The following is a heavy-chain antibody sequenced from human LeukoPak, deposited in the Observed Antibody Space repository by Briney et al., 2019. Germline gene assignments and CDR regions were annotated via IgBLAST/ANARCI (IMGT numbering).Heavy chain of an antibody. Sequence: EASETLSLTCSVSPGSISISNYYWGWLRQPPGKGLQWIANIYYTGTTYYNPYLKSRVALSIDTSKNQFSLKLSSVTAADTAVYYCARVRAAAGTRNWFDPWGQGTLVTVSS. V-gene: IGHV4-39*07. CDR1: PGSISISNYY. CDR3: ARVRAAAGTRNWFDP. D-gene: IGHD6-13*01. CDR2: IYYTGTT. J-gene: IGHJ5*02.